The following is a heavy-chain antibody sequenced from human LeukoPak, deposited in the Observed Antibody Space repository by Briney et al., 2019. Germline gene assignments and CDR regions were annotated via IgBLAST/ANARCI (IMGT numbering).Heavy chain of an antibody. Sequence: PGGSLRLSCAASGFTVSSSYMSWVRQAPGKGLEWVSVIYSSAITYYAESVKGRFTISRDNSKNTLYLQMNSLRAEDTAVYYCARGEYYYYYYMDVWGKGTTVTVSS. CDR2: IYSSAIT. J-gene: IGHJ6*03. CDR3: ARGEYYYYYYMDV. D-gene: IGHD3-10*01. V-gene: IGHV3-66*02. CDR1: GFTVSSSY.